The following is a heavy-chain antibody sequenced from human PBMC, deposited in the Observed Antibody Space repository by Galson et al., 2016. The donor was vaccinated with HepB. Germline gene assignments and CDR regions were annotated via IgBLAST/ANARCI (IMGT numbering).Heavy chain of an antibody. CDR2: ISYDGGDK. D-gene: IGHD3-10*01. Sequence: SLRLSCAASGFTFSRYGMHWVRQAPGKGLEWVAVISYDGGDKQYADSVKGRFTISRDNSKNTLYLEMNSPRAEDTAVYYCAKDEYTIGWGPPWFDPWGQGTLVTVSS. CDR3: AKDEYTIGWGPPWFDP. CDR1: GFTFSRYG. V-gene: IGHV3-30*19. J-gene: IGHJ5*02.